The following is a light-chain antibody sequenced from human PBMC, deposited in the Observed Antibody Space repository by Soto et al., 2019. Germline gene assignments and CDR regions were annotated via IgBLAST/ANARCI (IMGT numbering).Light chain of an antibody. CDR1: QDVRAY. CDR3: QQTFFVPRT. J-gene: IGKJ1*01. CDR2: EAS. V-gene: IGKV1-39*01. Sequence: QMTQSPSSLSASVGDRVTITCRASQDVRAYLNWYQQKQGKAPKLLIYEASTLEDGVPSRFSGRGYGTDFSLPLSSLQPTDFETYYCQQTFFVPRTFGQGTKVDIK.